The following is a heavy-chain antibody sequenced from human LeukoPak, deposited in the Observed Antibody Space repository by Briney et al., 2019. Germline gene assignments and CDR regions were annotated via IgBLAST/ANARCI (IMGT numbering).Heavy chain of an antibody. CDR3: ARGRYCSSTSCYPYCDY. Sequence: PSETLSLTCAVYGGSFSGYYWSWIRQPPGKGLEWIGEINHSGSTNYNPSLKSRVTISVDTSKHQFSLKLSSVTAADTAVYYCARGRYCSSTSCYPYCDYWGQGTLVTVSS. CDR2: INHSGST. V-gene: IGHV4-34*01. D-gene: IGHD2-2*01. J-gene: IGHJ4*02. CDR1: GGSFSGYY.